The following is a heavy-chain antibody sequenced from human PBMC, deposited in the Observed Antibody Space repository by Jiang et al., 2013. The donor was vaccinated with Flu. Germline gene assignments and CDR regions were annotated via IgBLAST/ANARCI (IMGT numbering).Heavy chain of an antibody. Sequence: LLKPSETLSLTCAVLWWVLQSVTTGAGSASPQGRGWSGLGKSIIVEAPTTTRPFKSRVTISVDTSKNQFSLKLSSVTAADTAVYYCARGAKQRTIVVVPAATAPGAFDIWGQGTMVTVSS. CDR3: ARGAKQRTIVVVPAATAPGAFDI. CDR1: WVLQSVTT. D-gene: IGHD2-2*01. CDR2: SIIVEAP. V-gene: IGHV4-34*01. J-gene: IGHJ3*02.